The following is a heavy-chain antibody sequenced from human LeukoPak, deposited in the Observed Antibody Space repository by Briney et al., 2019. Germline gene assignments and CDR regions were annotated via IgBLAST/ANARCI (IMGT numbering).Heavy chain of an antibody. CDR2: IVVGSGNT. CDR3: AAREMAVSYYFDY. D-gene: IGHD5-24*01. J-gene: IGHJ4*02. V-gene: IGHV1-58*02. CDR1: GFTFTSSA. Sequence: ASVKVSCKASGFTFTSSAMQWVRQARGQRLEWIGWIVVGSGNTNYAQKFQERVTITRDMSTSTVYMELSSLRSEDPAVYYCAAREMAVSYYFDYWGQGTLVTVSS.